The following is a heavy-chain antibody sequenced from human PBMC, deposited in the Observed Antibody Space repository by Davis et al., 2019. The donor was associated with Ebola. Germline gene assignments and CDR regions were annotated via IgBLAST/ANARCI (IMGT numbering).Heavy chain of an antibody. D-gene: IGHD3-10*01. J-gene: IGHJ6*02. Sequence: PGGSLRLSCAASGFTFSSYWMHWVRQAPGKGLVWVSRINSDGSSTSYADSVKGRFTISRDNSKNSLYLQMNSLRTEDTALYYCANYLGASGVRGVMDVWGQGTTVTVSS. CDR3: ANYLGASGVRGVMDV. CDR2: INSDGSST. CDR1: GFTFSSYW. V-gene: IGHV3-74*01.